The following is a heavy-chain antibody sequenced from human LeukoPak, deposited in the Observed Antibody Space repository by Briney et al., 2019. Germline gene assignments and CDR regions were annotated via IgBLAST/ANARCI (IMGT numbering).Heavy chain of an antibody. CDR1: GYSFTSFW. D-gene: IGHD6-13*01. CDR3: ATALFSSTWYAGSDY. V-gene: IGHV5-51*01. Sequence: GESLKISCKGSGYSFTSFWIGWVRQMPGKGLEWMGVIYPGDSDTKYSPSFQGQVTISADKSINTAYLQWSSLKASDTAMYYCATALFSSTWYAGSDYWGQGTLVTVSS. J-gene: IGHJ4*02. CDR2: IYPGDSDT.